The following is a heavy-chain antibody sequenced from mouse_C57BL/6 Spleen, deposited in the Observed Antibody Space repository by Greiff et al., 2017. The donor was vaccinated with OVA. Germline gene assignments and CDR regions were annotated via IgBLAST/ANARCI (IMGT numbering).Heavy chain of an antibody. CDR3: ARRYGSSYYYAMDY. D-gene: IGHD1-1*01. CDR1: GFTFSDYG. CDR2: ISSGSSTI. V-gene: IGHV5-17*01. J-gene: IGHJ4*01. Sequence: EVQLVESGGGLVKPGGSLKLSCAASGFTFSDYGMHWVRQAPEKGLEWVAYISSGSSTIYYADTVKGRFTISRDNAKNTLFLQMTSLRSEDTAMYYCARRYGSSYYYAMDYWGQGTSVTVSS.